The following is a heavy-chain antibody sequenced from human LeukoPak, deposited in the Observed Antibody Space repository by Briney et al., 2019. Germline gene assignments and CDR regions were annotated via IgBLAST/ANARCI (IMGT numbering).Heavy chain of an antibody. D-gene: IGHD5-18*01. Sequence: ASVKVSCKASGYTFTSYYMHWVRHAPGQGLEWKGIINPSGGSTSYAQKFQGRVTMTRDMSTSTVYMELSSLRFEDTAVYYCATATEFRAGTAMVMGNGFGAFDIWGQGTMVTVSS. V-gene: IGHV1-46*01. CDR3: ATATEFRAGTAMVMGNGFGAFDI. CDR2: INPSGGST. J-gene: IGHJ3*02. CDR1: GYTFTSYY.